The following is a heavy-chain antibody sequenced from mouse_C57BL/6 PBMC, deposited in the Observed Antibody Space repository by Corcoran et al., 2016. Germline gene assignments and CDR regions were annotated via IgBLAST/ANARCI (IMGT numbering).Heavy chain of an antibody. D-gene: IGHD2-5*01. J-gene: IGHJ2*01. CDR1: GYTFTDYN. V-gene: IGHV1-18*01. CDR2: INPNNGGT. CDR3: ARKDYSNYFDY. Sequence: EVQLQQSGPELVKPGASVKIPCKASGYTFTDYNMDWVKQSHGKSLEWIGDINPNNGGTIYNQKFKGKATFTVDKSSSTAYMELRSLTSEDTAVYYCARKDYSNYFDYWGQGTTLTVSS.